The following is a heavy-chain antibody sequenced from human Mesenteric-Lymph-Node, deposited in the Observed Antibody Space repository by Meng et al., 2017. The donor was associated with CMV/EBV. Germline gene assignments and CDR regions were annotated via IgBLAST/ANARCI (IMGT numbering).Heavy chain of an antibody. CDR2: ISGSSSRSAT. D-gene: IGHD5-24*01. J-gene: IGHJ4*02. CDR3: VREGEGVATNKYLDY. V-gene: IGHV3-48*04. Sequence: GGPLRLSCAASGFSFSSYSMNWVRQAPGKGLEWVSYISGSSSRSATYYADSVKGRFTISRDNAKNSLYLQMNSLRAEDTAVYYCVREGEGVATNKYLDYWGQGILVTVSS. CDR1: GFSFSSYS.